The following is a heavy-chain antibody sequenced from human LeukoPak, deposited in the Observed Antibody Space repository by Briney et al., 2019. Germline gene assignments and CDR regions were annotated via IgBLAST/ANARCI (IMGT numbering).Heavy chain of an antibody. CDR3: ARGYDFWSGQHKNHFDP. Sequence: PSETLSLTCTVSGGSISGGNYSWSWIRQHPGKGLEWIGYIYYSGSTYHNPSLRSRVSISVDTSKNQFSLKLTSVTAADTAVYYCARGYDFWSGQHKNHFDPWGQGTLVTVSS. CDR2: IYYSGST. D-gene: IGHD3-3*01. CDR1: GGSISGGNYS. J-gene: IGHJ5*02. V-gene: IGHV4-31*03.